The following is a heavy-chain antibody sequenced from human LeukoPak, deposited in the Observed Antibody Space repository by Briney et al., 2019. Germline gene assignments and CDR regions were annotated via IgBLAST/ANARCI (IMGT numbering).Heavy chain of an antibody. CDR2: INPSGGST. CDR1: GYIFISYY. D-gene: IGHD6-13*01. J-gene: IGHJ4*02. Sequence: ASVKVSCKASGYIFISYYMHWVRQAPGQGLEWMGIINPSGGSTTYAQKFQGRVTMTRDMSTSTVYMELSSLRSEDTAVYYCARGKEAAAGRFDYWGQGTLVTVSS. V-gene: IGHV1-46*01. CDR3: ARGKEAAAGRFDY.